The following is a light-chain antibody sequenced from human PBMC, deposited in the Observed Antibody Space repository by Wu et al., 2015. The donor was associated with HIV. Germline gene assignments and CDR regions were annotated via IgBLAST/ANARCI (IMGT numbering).Light chain of an antibody. J-gene: IGKJ1*01. CDR2: KAS. Sequence: DIQMTQSPSTLSASLGDSVTITCRASQNIYSWLAWYQQKPGKAPKVLISKASTLESGVPSRFSGSGSGTEYTLTISNLQPDDFATYYCQQYHIFWTFGQGTKVEMK. CDR1: QNIYSW. CDR3: QQYHIFWT. V-gene: IGKV1-5*03.